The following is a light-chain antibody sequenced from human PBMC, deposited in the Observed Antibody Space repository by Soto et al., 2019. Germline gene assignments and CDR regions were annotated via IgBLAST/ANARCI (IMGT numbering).Light chain of an antibody. V-gene: IGLV2-8*01. Sequence: ALTQPPSASGSPGQSVTISCTGSSSDIGGYDFVSWYQQHPDKAPKIMIYEVTKRPSGVPDRFSGSKSGNTASLTVSGLQAEDEADYYCSSYAGSNTLAFGGGTKLTVL. J-gene: IGLJ2*01. CDR3: SSYAGSNTLA. CDR1: SSDIGGYDF. CDR2: EVT.